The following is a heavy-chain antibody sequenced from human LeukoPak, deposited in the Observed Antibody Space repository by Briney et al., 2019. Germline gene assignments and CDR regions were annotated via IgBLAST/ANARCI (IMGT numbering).Heavy chain of an antibody. D-gene: IGHD3-22*01. Sequence: PGGSLRLSCAASGFTVSSNYMSWVRQAPGKGLEWVSVIYSGGSTYYADSAKGRFTISRDNSKNTLYLQMNSLRAEDTAVYYCARATYYYDSSGYREGYYFDYWGQGTLVTVSS. CDR1: GFTVSSNY. J-gene: IGHJ4*02. V-gene: IGHV3-53*01. CDR3: ARATYYYDSSGYREGYYFDY. CDR2: IYSGGST.